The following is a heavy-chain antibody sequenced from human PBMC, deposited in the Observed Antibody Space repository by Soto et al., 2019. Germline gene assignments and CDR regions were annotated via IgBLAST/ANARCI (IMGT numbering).Heavy chain of an antibody. V-gene: IGHV3-74*01. CDR2: VNSDGSDT. CDR3: ARDHDYIWGIYAYLDY. D-gene: IGHD3-16*01. J-gene: IGHJ4*02. CDR1: GFTFSNYW. Sequence: GGSLRLSCAASGFTFSNYWMHWVRQAPGKGLVWVSRVNSDGSDTSYADSVKGRFTISRDNAKNTLYLQMNSLRAEDTAVYYCARDHDYIWGIYAYLDYWGQGT.